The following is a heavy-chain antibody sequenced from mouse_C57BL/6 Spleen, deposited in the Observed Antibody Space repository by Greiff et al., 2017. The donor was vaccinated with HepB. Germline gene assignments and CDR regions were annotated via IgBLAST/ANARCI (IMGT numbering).Heavy chain of an antibody. Sequence: VQLKQSGAELVRPGASVKLSCTASGFNIKDYYMHWVKQRPEQGLEWIGRIDPEDGDTEYAPKFQGKATMTADTSSNTAYLQLSSLTSEDTAVYYCTSYYYGTWYFDVWGTGTTVTVSS. D-gene: IGHD1-1*01. V-gene: IGHV14-1*01. J-gene: IGHJ1*03. CDR3: TSYYYGTWYFDV. CDR1: GFNIKDYY. CDR2: IDPEDGDT.